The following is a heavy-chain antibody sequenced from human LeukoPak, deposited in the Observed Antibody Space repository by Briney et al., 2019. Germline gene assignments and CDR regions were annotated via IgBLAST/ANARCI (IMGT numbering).Heavy chain of an antibody. CDR2: IYPGDSDT. J-gene: IGHJ4*02. V-gene: IGHV5-51*01. CDR3: ARRDHYDSSGYLAGDFDY. CDR1: GYSFTSYW. D-gene: IGHD3-22*01. Sequence: GESLKISCKGSGYSFTSYWIGWVRQMPGKGLEWMGIIYPGDSDTRYSPSFQGQVTISADKSISTAYLQWSSLKASDTAMYYCARRDHYDSSGYLAGDFDYWGQGTLVTVTS.